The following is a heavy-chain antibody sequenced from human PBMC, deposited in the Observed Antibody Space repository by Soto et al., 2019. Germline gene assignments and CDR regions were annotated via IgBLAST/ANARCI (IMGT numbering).Heavy chain of an antibody. V-gene: IGHV3-30*18. CDR1: GFTFSSYG. Sequence: QVQLVESGGGVVQPGRSLRLSCAASGFTFSSYGMHWVRQAPGKGLEWVAVISYDGSNKYYADSVKGRFTISRDNSKNTLYLQMNSLRAEDTAVYYCAKGGDSSGRRGSWFDPWGQGTLVTVSS. J-gene: IGHJ5*02. CDR2: ISYDGSNK. D-gene: IGHD3-22*01. CDR3: AKGGDSSGRRGSWFDP.